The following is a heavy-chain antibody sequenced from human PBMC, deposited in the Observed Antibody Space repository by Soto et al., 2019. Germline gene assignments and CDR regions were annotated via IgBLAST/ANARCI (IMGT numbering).Heavy chain of an antibody. CDR1: GYTFSSYG. V-gene: IGHV1-18*01. CDR3: ARSGAYRTSITCLFDAF. D-gene: IGHD1-26*01. J-gene: IGHJ1*01. Sequence: QAQLVQSGAEVKKPGASEKVSCRASGYTFSSYGYAWVRQAPGQGLEWMGWISAYNGDTNYAQKFQDRGTLTTDTSTTTAYRELRNLASDYTAVYYCARSGAYRTSITCLFDAFWGLGTLVTASS. CDR2: ISAYNGDT.